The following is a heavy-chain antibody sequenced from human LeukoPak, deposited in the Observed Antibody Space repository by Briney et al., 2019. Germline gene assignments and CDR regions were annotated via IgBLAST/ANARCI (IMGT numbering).Heavy chain of an antibody. CDR3: AELGITMIGGV. Sequence: GGSLRLSCAASGFTFSSYSMNWVRQAPGKGLEWVSYISSSSSTIYYADSVKGRFTISRDNDKNSLYLQMNSLRAEDTAVYYCAELGITMIGGVWGKGTTVTISS. D-gene: IGHD3-10*02. J-gene: IGHJ6*04. CDR2: ISSSSSTI. CDR1: GFTFSSYS. V-gene: IGHV3-48*04.